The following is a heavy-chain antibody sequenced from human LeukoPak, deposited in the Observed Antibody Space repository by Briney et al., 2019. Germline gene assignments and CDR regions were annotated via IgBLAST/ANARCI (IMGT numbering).Heavy chain of an antibody. Sequence: PGGSLRLSCAASGFTLNGHTMHWVRQAPGKGLVWVSRIKSDGSTNYADSVKGRFTISRDNAKNTVSLQMNSLRAEDTGVYYCARAPSEIGGYYPEYFRHWGQGTLVTVSS. D-gene: IGHD3-22*01. V-gene: IGHV3-74*01. J-gene: IGHJ1*01. CDR1: GFTLNGHT. CDR2: IKSDGST. CDR3: ARAPSEIGGYYPEYFRH.